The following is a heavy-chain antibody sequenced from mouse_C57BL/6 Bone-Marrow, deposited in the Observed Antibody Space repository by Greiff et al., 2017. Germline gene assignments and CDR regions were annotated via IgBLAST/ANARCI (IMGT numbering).Heavy chain of an antibody. CDR2: INPNNGGT. CDR1: GYTFTDYY. J-gene: IGHJ3*01. V-gene: IGHV1-26*01. D-gene: IGHD4-1*01. CDR3: ARRNLTGTWFAY. Sequence: VQLQQSGPELVKPGASVKISCKASGYTFTDYYMNWVKQSTGKSLEWIGDINPNNGGTSYNQKFKGKATLTVDKSSSTAYMELRSLTSEDSAVYYCARRNLTGTWFAYWGQGTLVTVSA.